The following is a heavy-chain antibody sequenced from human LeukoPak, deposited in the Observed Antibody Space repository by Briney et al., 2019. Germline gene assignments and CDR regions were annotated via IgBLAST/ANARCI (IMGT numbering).Heavy chain of an antibody. J-gene: IGHJ4*02. Sequence: SETLSLTCAVYGGSFSGYYWSWIRQPPGKGLEWIGEINHSGSTNYNPSLKSRVTISVDKSKNQFSLKLSSVTAADTAVYYCARGKYGSGIRTDYWGQGTLVTVSS. V-gene: IGHV4-34*01. CDR1: GGSFSGYY. D-gene: IGHD3-10*01. CDR2: INHSGST. CDR3: ARGKYGSGIRTDY.